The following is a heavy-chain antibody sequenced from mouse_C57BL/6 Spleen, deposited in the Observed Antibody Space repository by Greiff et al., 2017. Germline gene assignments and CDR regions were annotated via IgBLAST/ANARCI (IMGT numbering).Heavy chain of an antibody. V-gene: IGHV3-6*01. CDR3: ARGNWEGYFDD. D-gene: IGHD4-1*01. J-gene: IGHJ2*01. Sequence: EVQLVESGPGLVKPSQSLSLTCSVTGYSITSGYYWNWIRQFPGNKLEWMGYISYDGSNNYNPSLKNRISITRDTSKNQFFLKLNSVTTEDTATYYCARGNWEGYFDDWGQGTTRTVSS. CDR1: GYSITSGYY. CDR2: ISYDGSN.